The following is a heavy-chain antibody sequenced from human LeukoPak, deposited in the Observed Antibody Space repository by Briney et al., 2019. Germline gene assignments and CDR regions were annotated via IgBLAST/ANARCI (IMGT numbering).Heavy chain of an antibody. V-gene: IGHV1-24*01. CDR2: FDPEDRET. CDR1: GYTLTELS. CDR3: ATFQQQRRYAFDI. D-gene: IGHD6-13*01. Sequence: ASVKVSCKVSGYTLTELSMHWVRQAPGKGLEWMGGFDPEDRETIYAQKFQGRVTMTEDTSTDTAYMELSSLRSEDTAVYYCATFQQQRRYAFDIWGQGTMVTVFS. J-gene: IGHJ3*02.